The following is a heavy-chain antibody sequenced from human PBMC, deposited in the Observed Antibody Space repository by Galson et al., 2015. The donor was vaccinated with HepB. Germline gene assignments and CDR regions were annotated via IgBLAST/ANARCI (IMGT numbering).Heavy chain of an antibody. CDR2: IYPGDSHS. V-gene: IGHV5-51*01. CDR3: ATLRGADPLGFDY. CDR1: GYTFSNHW. D-gene: IGHD3-16*01. J-gene: IGHJ4*02. Sequence: QSGAEVKKPGESLKISCKGSGYTFSNHWIGWVRQMPGKGLEWMGIIYPGDSHSKYSPSFQGLVAISADKPTSTAYLQWSSLKASDTAMYYCATLRGADPLGFDYRGQGTLVTVSS.